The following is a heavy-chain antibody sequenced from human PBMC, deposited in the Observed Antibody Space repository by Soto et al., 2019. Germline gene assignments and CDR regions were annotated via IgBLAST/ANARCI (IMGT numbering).Heavy chain of an antibody. CDR2: IWYDGTQK. V-gene: IGHV3-33*01. J-gene: IGHJ4*02. D-gene: IGHD4-17*01. CDR1: GWTFNTSS. Sequence: LRLSCESSGWTFNTSSMHWVRQPPGKGLEWLAAIWYDGTQKYYADSVKGRFIISRDNSKETLYLEMKSLRAEDTAVYYCARAGGTTVTGLWHFDSWGQGTLVTVSS. CDR3: ARAGGTTVTGLWHFDS.